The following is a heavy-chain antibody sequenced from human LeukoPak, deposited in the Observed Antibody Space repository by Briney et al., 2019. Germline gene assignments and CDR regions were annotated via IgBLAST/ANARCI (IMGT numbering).Heavy chain of an antibody. D-gene: IGHD2-2*02. J-gene: IGHJ6*02. V-gene: IGHV4-59*12. CDR1: GGSISSYY. CDR2: IYYSGST. CDR3: ARGRYCSSTSCYNYYYYYGMDV. Sequence: SETLSLTCTVSGGSISSYYWSWIRQPPGKGLEWSGYIYYSGSTNYNPSLKSRVTISVDTSKNQFSLKLSSVTAADTAVYYCARGRYCSSTSCYNYYYYYGMDVWGQGTTVTVSS.